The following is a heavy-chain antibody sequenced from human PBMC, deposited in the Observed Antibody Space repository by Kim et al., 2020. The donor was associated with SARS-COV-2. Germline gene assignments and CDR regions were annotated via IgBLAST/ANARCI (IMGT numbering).Heavy chain of an antibody. CDR1: GGSISSDF. CDR2: IYYSGST. D-gene: IGHD1-26*01. V-gene: IGHV4-59*01. J-gene: IGHJ6*03. Sequence: SETLSLTCTVSGGSISSDFWSWIRQPPGKGLEWMGYIYYSGSTNYNPSLKSRATISVDTSKNQFSLKLSSVTAADTAVYYCARNRVVGDKDYMDVWGRGTTVTVSS. CDR3: ARNRVVGDKDYMDV.